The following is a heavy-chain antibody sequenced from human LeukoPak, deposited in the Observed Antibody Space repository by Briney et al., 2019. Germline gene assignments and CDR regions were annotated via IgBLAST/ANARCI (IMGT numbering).Heavy chain of an antibody. V-gene: IGHV4-39*01. D-gene: IGHD2-8*01. J-gene: IGHJ5*01. CDR2: IYSSGST. Sequence: SETLSLTCTVSGASVSGSPYYWGWIRQPPGKGLEWIGSIYSSGSTYYNASLQSRVTISIETSKNQISLRLNSVTAADTAVYYCVSPKTNGWFDSWGQGSLVTVSS. CDR1: GASVSGSPYY. CDR3: VSPKTNGWFDS.